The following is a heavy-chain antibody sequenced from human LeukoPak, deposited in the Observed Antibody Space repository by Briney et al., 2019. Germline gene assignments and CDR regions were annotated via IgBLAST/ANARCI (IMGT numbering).Heavy chain of an antibody. CDR3: ARVGDCSGGSCSARKASRWPPEYY. V-gene: IGHV1-46*03. J-gene: IGHJ4*02. Sequence: ASVKVSCKASGYTFTSYYMHWVRPAPGQGLEWMGIINPSGGSTSYAQKFQDRVTMTRDTSTRTVYMEVSSLRSEDTAVYYCARVGDCSGGSCSARKASRWPPEYYWGQGTLVTVSS. D-gene: IGHD2-15*01. CDR1: GYTFTSYY. CDR2: INPSGGST.